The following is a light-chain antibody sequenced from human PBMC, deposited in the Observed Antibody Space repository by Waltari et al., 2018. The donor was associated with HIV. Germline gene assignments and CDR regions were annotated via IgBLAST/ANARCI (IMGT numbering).Light chain of an antibody. Sequence: DIQMTQSPSSLSASVGDRVTITCRARQGISDSLAWYQQKPGKAPKLLLYAASRLESGVPPRFSGSGSGTDYTLTISSLQPKDFAVYYCQQYGSSPRTFGQGTKVEIK. J-gene: IGKJ1*01. CDR1: QGISDS. CDR3: QQYGSSPRT. V-gene: IGKV1-NL1*01. CDR2: AAS.